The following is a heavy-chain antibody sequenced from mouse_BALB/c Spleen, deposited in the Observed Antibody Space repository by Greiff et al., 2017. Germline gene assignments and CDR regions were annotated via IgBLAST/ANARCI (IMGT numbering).Heavy chain of an antibody. CDR2: ISSGGSYT. Sequence: EVKLMESGGGLVKPGGSLKLSCAASGFTFSSYTMSWVRQTPEKRLEWVATISSGGSYTYYPDSVKGRFTISRDNAKNTLYLQMSSLKSEDTAMYYCTRDLGTTVFDYWGQGTTLTVSS. V-gene: IGHV5-6-4*01. D-gene: IGHD1-1*01. CDR1: GFTFSSYT. CDR3: TRDLGTTVFDY. J-gene: IGHJ2*01.